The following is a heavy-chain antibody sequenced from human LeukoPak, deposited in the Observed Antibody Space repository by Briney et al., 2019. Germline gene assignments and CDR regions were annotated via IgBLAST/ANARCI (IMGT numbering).Heavy chain of an antibody. D-gene: IGHD5-18*01. Sequence: SVRVSCKASGGTFSSYTISWVRQAPGQGLEWMGGIIPILGIANYAQKFQGRVTITADKSTSTAYMELSSLRSEDTAVYYCARVLEDTAMDNWFDPWGQGTLVTVSS. J-gene: IGHJ5*02. CDR1: GGTFSSYT. CDR3: ARVLEDTAMDNWFDP. V-gene: IGHV1-69*02. CDR2: IIPILGIA.